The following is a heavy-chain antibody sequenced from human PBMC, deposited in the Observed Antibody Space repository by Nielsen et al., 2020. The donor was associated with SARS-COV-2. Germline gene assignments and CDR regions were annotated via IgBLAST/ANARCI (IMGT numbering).Heavy chain of an antibody. CDR3: AREGLTTVVGFDY. CDR1: GYTFTSYY. V-gene: IGHV1-46*01. D-gene: IGHD4-23*01. CDR2: INPSGGST. J-gene: IGHJ4*02. Sequence: ASVKVSCKASGYTFTSYYMHWVRQAPGQGLEWMGIINPSGGSTSYAQKFQGRVTMTRDTSTSTVYMELGSLGSEDTAVYYCAREGLTTVVGFDYWGQGTLVTVSS.